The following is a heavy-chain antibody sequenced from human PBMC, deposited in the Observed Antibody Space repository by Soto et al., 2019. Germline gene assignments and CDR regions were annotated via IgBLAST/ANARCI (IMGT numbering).Heavy chain of an antibody. CDR2: INPDSGAT. D-gene: IGHD3-10*01. CDR1: GYSFTGYY. V-gene: IGHV1-2*02. Sequence: VSVKVSCKASGYSFTGYYIHWVRQAPGQGLEWMGWINPDSGATNYAQNFQGRVTLTSDTSISTASMDLTSLTSDDTAVYYCARGDYGSGGYPFPYFDYWGQGTLVTVSS. J-gene: IGHJ4*02. CDR3: ARGDYGSGGYPFPYFDY.